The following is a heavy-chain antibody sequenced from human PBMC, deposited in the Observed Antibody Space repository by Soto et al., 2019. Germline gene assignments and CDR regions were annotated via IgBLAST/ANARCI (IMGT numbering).Heavy chain of an antibody. Sequence: ASVKVSCKASGYTFTSYGISWVRQAPGQGLEWMGWISAYNGNTNYAQKLQGRVTMTTDTSTSTAYMGLRSLRSDDTAVYYCARGEGPRFYQLPLYHYYGMDVWGQGTTVTVSS. CDR1: GYTFTSYG. CDR3: ARGEGPRFYQLPLYHYYGMDV. CDR2: ISAYNGNT. D-gene: IGHD2-2*01. J-gene: IGHJ6*02. V-gene: IGHV1-18*01.